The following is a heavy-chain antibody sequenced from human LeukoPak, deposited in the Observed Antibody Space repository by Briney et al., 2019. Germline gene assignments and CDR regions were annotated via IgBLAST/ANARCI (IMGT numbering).Heavy chain of an antibody. CDR2: TKPDGSAE. J-gene: IGHJ3*02. CDR3: AKILGYCSSTSCYSDAFDI. V-gene: IGHV3-7*03. CDR1: GFSFRNYW. D-gene: IGHD2-2*02. Sequence: GGSLRLSCAASGFSFRNYWMGWVRQAPGKGLEWVANTKPDGSAEYYADSVRGRFTASGDNAKNSLYLQMNSLRAEDTALYYCAKILGYCSSTSCYSDAFDIWGQGTMVTVSS.